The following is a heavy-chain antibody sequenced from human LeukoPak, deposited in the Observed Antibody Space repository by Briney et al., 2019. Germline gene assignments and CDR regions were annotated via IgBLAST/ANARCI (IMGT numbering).Heavy chain of an antibody. D-gene: IGHD3-10*01. V-gene: IGHV3-23*01. Sequence: GGSLRLSCAASGVTFSSYAMSWVRQAPGKGLEWVSAISGRGGSTYYADSVKGRLTIPRHNSKNTLYLQMNSLRAQDTAVYYCAKLLGSGSYYYYYYYGMDVWGKGTTVTVSS. CDR1: GVTFSSYA. CDR3: AKLLGSGSYYYYYYYGMDV. CDR2: ISGRGGST. J-gene: IGHJ6*04.